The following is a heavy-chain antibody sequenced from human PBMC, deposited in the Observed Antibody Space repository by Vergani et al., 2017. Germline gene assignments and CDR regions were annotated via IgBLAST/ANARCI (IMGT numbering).Heavy chain of an antibody. CDR2: INPSGGST. Sequence: QVQLVQSGAEVKKPGASVKVSCKASGYTFTSYYMHWVRQAPGQGLEWMGIINPSGGSTSYAQKFQGRVTMTRDTSTSTVYMELSSLRSEDTAVYYCARVNRYGFSVGKSPSYYYYYMDVWGKGP. V-gene: IGHV1-46*01. J-gene: IGHJ6*03. CDR1: GYTFTSYY. D-gene: IGHD5-18*01. CDR3: ARVNRYGFSVGKSPSYYYYYMDV.